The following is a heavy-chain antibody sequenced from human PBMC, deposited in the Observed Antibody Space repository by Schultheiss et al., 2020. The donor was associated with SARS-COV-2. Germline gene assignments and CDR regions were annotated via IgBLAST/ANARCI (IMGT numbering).Heavy chain of an antibody. CDR2: INPNSGGT. CDR1: GYTFSSYG. Sequence: ASVKVSCKASGYTFSSYGISWVRQAPGQGLEWMGWINPNSGGTNYAQKFQGWVTMTRDTSISTAYMELSRLRSDDTAVYYCARDGGEDGNRQTGVGYYYYYYGMDVWGQGTTVTVSS. D-gene: IGHD1-14*01. V-gene: IGHV1-2*04. CDR3: ARDGGEDGNRQTGVGYYYYYYGMDV. J-gene: IGHJ6*02.